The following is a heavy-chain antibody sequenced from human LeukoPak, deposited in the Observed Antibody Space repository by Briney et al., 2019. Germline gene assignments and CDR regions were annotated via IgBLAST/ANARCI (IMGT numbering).Heavy chain of an antibody. CDR1: GYTFTDYY. CDR3: ARARVPIAVAGLYYFDY. Sequence: ASVTVSCKASGYTFTDYYIHWVRQAPGQGPEWMGWIKPDSGSSHYAQRFQGRVTMTRDTSSNSAYMDLTRLKSDDTAVYYCARARVPIAVAGLYYFDYWGQGALVTVSS. CDR2: IKPDSGSS. J-gene: IGHJ4*02. V-gene: IGHV1-2*02. D-gene: IGHD6-19*01.